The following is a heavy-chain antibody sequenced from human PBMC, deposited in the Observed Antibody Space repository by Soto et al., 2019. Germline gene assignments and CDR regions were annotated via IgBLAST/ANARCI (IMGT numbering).Heavy chain of an antibody. D-gene: IGHD6-6*01. J-gene: IGHJ6*02. CDR2: IDPSDSYT. V-gene: IGHV5-10-1*01. CDR1: GYSFTSYW. CDR3: AKGGYSSSSAAGVLYYYYYGMDV. Sequence: GESLKISCNGSGYSFTSYWISWVRQMPGKGLEWMGRIDPSDSYTNYSPSFQGHVTISADKSISTAYLQWSSLKASDTAMYYCAKGGYSSSSAAGVLYYYYYGMDVWGQGTTVTVSS.